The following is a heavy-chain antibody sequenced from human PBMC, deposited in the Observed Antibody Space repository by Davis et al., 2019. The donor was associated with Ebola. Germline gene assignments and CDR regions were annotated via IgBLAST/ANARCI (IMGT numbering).Heavy chain of an antibody. CDR2: INHSGST. Sequence: PGGSLRLSCAVYGGSFSGYYWSWIRQPPGKGLEWIGEINHSGSTNYNPSLKSRVTISVDKSKNQFSLKLSSVTAADTAVYYCARVPSLKNIVVVPAARGGWFDPWGQGTLVTVSS. J-gene: IGHJ5*02. CDR3: ARVPSLKNIVVVPAARGGWFDP. CDR1: GGSFSGYY. D-gene: IGHD2-2*01. V-gene: IGHV4-34*01.